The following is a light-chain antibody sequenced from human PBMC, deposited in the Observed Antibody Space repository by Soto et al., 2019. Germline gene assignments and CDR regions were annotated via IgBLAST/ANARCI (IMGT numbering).Light chain of an antibody. Sequence: QSVLTQPPSASGTPGQRVTISCSGSSSNMGSNSVHWYKQLPGTAPKLLIYSNTQRPSGVPDRFSGSKSGTSASLAISGLRSEDEADYYCAAWDDSLSGVVFGGGTTLTVL. CDR2: SNT. CDR1: SSNMGSNS. CDR3: AAWDDSLSGVV. V-gene: IGLV1-47*01. J-gene: IGLJ2*01.